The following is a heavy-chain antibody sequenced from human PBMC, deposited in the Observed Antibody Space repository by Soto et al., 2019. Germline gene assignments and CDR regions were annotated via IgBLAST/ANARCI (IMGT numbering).Heavy chain of an antibody. D-gene: IGHD6-19*01. CDR3: AKGKSSSGWLLDY. CDR1: GFTFSTNV. Sequence: AGGSLRLSCAASGFTFSTNVISWVRQAPGKGPEWVAGIGGSGVSTYYADSVKGRFTISRDNSKNTLDLQMNSLTAEDTAVYYCAKGKSSSGWLLDYWGQGTLVTVSS. V-gene: IGHV3-23*01. CDR2: IGGSGVST. J-gene: IGHJ4*02.